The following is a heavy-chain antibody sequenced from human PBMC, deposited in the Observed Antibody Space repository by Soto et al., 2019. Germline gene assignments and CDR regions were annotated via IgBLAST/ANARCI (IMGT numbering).Heavy chain of an antibody. Sequence: QVQLVQSGAEVKKPGASVKVSCKASGYTFTSYAMHWVRQAPGQRLEWMGWINADNGNTKYSQKFQGRVTITRDTSASIAYMELSSLRSEDTAVYYCARDPGYSYGYNWGQGTLVTVSS. V-gene: IGHV1-3*01. D-gene: IGHD5-18*01. CDR2: INADNGNT. CDR3: ARDPGYSYGYN. CDR1: GYTFTSYA. J-gene: IGHJ4*02.